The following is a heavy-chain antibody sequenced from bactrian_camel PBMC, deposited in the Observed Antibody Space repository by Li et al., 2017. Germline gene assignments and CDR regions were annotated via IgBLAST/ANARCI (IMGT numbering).Heavy chain of an antibody. Sequence: VQLVESGGGLVHPGGSLTLSCAASGYTYTAGCMGWFRQAPGKEREGVTVIYTATYPGDSRAYYADSVKGRFYISHDNDKNTVYLQMNSLKPEGTAMYYCAAQPGLQVVNNRKIHVRTENFRYWGRGTQVTVS. D-gene: IGHD1*01. CDR3: AAQPGLQVVNNRKIHVRTENFRY. J-gene: IGHJ4*01. CDR2: IYTATYPGDSRA. V-gene: IGHV3S31*01. CDR1: GYTYTAGC.